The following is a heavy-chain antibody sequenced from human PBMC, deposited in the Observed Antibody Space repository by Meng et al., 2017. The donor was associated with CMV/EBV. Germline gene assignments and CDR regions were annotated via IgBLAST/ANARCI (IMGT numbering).Heavy chain of an antibody. CDR1: GGSISSSSYY. J-gene: IGHJ6*02. V-gene: IGHV4-39*01. Sequence: SCTVSGGSISSSSYYWGWIRQPPGKGLEWIGSMYYTGSTYYNLSLKSRVTMSVDTSRTRFSLKLSSVTAADTAVYYCARHSPLGYYYGLDVWGQGTTVTVSS. CDR2: MYYTGST. CDR3: ARHSPLGYYYGLDV. D-gene: IGHD6-13*01.